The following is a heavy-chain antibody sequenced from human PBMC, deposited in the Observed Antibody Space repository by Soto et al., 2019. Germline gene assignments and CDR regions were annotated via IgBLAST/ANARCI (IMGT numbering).Heavy chain of an antibody. CDR1: GFTFSLYG. Sequence: QVQLVESGGGVVQPGRSLRLSCAASGFTFSLYGMHWVRQAPGKGLEWVAVTSYDGSNKYYADSVKGQFTISRDNSKNTLYLQMNSLRVEDTAVYYCAKDSGYSGYDVYDYYYGMDVWGQGTTVTVSS. V-gene: IGHV3-30*18. CDR2: TSYDGSNK. D-gene: IGHD5-12*01. J-gene: IGHJ6*02. CDR3: AKDSGYSGYDVYDYYYGMDV.